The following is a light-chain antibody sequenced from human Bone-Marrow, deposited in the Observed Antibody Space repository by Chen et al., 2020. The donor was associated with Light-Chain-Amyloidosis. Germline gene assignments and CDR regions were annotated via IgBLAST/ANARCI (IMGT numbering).Light chain of an antibody. CDR3: AAWDDRLNGVV. J-gene: IGLJ2*01. CDR1: ASNIGTNS. V-gene: IGLV1-44*01. Sequence: QSVLTQPPSASGTPAQRVTTSCSGGASNIGTNSAHWYHHSPGTAPRLLISGNDQWPSGVPGRFSGSKSGTSASLAIGGLRPEDEGHYYCAAWDDRLNGVVFGGGTRLTVL. CDR2: GND.